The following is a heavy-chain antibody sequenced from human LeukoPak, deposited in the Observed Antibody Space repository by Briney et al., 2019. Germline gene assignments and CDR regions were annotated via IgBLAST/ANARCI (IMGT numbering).Heavy chain of an antibody. Sequence: SETLSLTCTVSGGSISHYYWSWIRQSPGKGLEWIGYIYYSGTTNYNPSLKSRVTISVDTSRNQFSLQLRSVTAADTAVYYCAREDPQTTVPEGMDVWGQGTTVIVSS. CDR3: AREDPQTTVPEGMDV. D-gene: IGHD4-17*01. CDR1: GGSISHYY. V-gene: IGHV4-59*01. CDR2: IYYSGTT. J-gene: IGHJ6*02.